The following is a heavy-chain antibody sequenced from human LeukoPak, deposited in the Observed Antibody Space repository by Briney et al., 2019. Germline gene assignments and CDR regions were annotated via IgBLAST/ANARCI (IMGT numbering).Heavy chain of an antibody. V-gene: IGHV3-30*04. CDR2: ISYDGSNK. Sequence: GGSLRLSYAASGFTFSSYAMHWVRQAPGKGLEWVAVISYDGSNKYYADSVKGRFTISRDNSKNTLYLQMNSLRAEDTAVYYCARRRAGTFDYWGQGTLVTVSS. CDR1: GFTFSSYA. CDR3: ARRRAGTFDY. D-gene: IGHD1-1*01. J-gene: IGHJ4*02.